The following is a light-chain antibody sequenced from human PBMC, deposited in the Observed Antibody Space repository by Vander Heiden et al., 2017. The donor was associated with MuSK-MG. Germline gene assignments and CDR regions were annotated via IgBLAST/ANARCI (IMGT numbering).Light chain of an antibody. CDR2: DNS. CDR3: QVWDDSSDHVV. Sequence: YVLTQPPSVSVAPGQTARVICGGNNIGRKRVHGYQQTPGQAPVLVVHDNSDRPSGIPERFSGSTSGNTATLTIGRVESGDEADYYCQVWDDSSDHVVFGGGTKVTVL. V-gene: IGLV3-21*02. J-gene: IGLJ2*01. CDR1: NIGRKR.